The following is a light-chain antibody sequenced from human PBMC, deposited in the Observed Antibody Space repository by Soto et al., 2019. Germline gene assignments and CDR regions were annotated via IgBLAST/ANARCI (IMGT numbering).Light chain of an antibody. CDR3: QHCMNWPLT. CDR2: HAS. CDR1: QTANSSY. V-gene: IGKV3D-20*02. J-gene: IGKJ5*01. Sequence: EIVLTQSPATLSLSQGERATLSCRASQTANSSYLAWYQRKPGQAPRLLIYHASSRATGIPDRFSGSGSETDFTLTISSLEPEEFAVYYCQHCMNWPLTFGQGTRLEIK.